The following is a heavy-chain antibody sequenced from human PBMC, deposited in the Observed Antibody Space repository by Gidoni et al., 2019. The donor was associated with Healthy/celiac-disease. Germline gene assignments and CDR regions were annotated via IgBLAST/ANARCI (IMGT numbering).Heavy chain of an antibody. Sequence: QVQLQQWGAGLLKPSETLSLTCAVYGGSFSGYYWSWIRQPPGKGLEWIGEINHSGSTNYNPSLKSRVTISVDTSKNQFSLKLSSVTAADTAVYYCAGITMVRGVIFYVRGGYGMDVWGQGTTVTVSS. CDR1: GGSFSGYY. D-gene: IGHD3-10*01. CDR2: INHSGST. CDR3: AGITMVRGVIFYVRGGYGMDV. V-gene: IGHV4-34*01. J-gene: IGHJ6*02.